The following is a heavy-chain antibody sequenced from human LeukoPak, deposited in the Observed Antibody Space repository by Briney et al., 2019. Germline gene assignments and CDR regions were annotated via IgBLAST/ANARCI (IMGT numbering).Heavy chain of an antibody. CDR1: GYTFSVYF. CDR3: VRGGRNGYIDY. D-gene: IGHD1-26*01. CDR2: IYPSGGRT. Sequence: GASVKVSCKASGYTFSVYFINWVRQAPGQGLEWMGIIYPSGGRTNYAQKFQGRVTLTRDASITTAYMELSSLRSEDTAVYYCVRGGRNGYIDYWGQGTLVTVSS. V-gene: IGHV1-46*01. J-gene: IGHJ4*02.